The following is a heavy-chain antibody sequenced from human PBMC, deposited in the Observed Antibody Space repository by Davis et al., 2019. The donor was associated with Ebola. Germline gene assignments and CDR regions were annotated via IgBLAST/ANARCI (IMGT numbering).Heavy chain of an antibody. CDR1: GFPFVDYE. J-gene: IGHJ4*02. CDR3: AGGLWFGEMFAGTNDY. CDR2: ISPSGDST. Sequence: GESLKISCATSGFPFVDYEMNWVRQAPGKGLECVASISPSGDSTNYADSVKGRFTISRDNAGNSVYLQMNNLTVGDTATYYCAGGLWFGEMFAGTNDYWGQGTLVTVSS. D-gene: IGHD3-10*01. V-gene: IGHV3-48*03.